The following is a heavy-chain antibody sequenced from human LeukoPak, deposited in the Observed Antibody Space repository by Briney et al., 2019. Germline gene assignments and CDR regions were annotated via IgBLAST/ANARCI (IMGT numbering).Heavy chain of an antibody. CDR3: AKDLSRTGMIDY. V-gene: IGHV3-23*01. CDR1: GFTFSSYA. Sequence: PGGSLRLSCAASGFTFSSYAMSWVRQAPGKGLEWVSAISGSGGSTYYADSVKGRFTISRDNSKNTLYLQMNSLRAEDTAIYYCAKDLSRTGMIDYWGQGTLVTVSS. J-gene: IGHJ4*02. CDR2: ISGSGGST. D-gene: IGHD1-1*01.